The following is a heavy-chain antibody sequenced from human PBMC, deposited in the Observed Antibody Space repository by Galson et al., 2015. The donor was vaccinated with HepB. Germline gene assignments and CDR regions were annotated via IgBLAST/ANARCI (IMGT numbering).Heavy chain of an antibody. Sequence: SVKVSCKASGYTLTRYYIHWVRQAPGQGLQWMAIINPSGGSTSYAQKFQGRVTMTRDTSTSTVYMELSSLRSEDTAVYYCARGGSNKRYYFDYWDQGTLVTVSS. D-gene: IGHD4-23*01. V-gene: IGHV1-46*01. CDR1: GYTLTRYY. J-gene: IGHJ4*02. CDR2: INPSGGST. CDR3: ARGGSNKRYYFDY.